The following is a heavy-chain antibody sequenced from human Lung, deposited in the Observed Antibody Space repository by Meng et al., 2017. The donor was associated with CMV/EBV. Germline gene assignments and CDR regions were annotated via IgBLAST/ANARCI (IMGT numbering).Heavy chain of an antibody. Sequence: SGFTLSSYAMHWVRQAPGKGLEWVAVISYDRSDKYYADSVKGRFAISRDNSKNTLYLQMNSLRAEDTAIYYCARDLASGFGELLGYWGQGTLVTVSS. D-gene: IGHD3-10*01. CDR2: ISYDRSDK. J-gene: IGHJ4*02. CDR3: ARDLASGFGELLGY. V-gene: IGHV3-30*09. CDR1: GFTLSSYA.